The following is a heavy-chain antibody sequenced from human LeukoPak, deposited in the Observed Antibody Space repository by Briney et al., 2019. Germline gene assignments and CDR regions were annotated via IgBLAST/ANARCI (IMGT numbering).Heavy chain of an antibody. D-gene: IGHD2-2*02. Sequence: SETLSLTCTVSGGSISSSSYYFDWIRQTPGKGLEWIGNIYYSGSTLYNPSLKSRVTMSVDTSKNQFSLKLSSVTAADTAVYYCARAWCSTSCYIVDPWGQGTLVTVSS. CDR1: GGSISSSSYY. V-gene: IGHV4-39*07. CDR2: IYYSGST. CDR3: ARAWCSTSCYIVDP. J-gene: IGHJ5*02.